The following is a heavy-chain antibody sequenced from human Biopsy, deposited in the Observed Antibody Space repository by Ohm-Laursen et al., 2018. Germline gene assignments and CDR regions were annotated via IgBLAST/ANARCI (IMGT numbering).Heavy chain of an antibody. CDR1: GASVKTSGYF. J-gene: IGHJ2*01. CDR3: VREPKTGTAEAWYFDL. Sequence: TLSLTRSVSGASVKTSGYFWAWIRQRPGKGLEWIGYISYNERTHYNPSLTSRLAISFDTSNNRISLQLRSVSVADTAVYYCVREPKTGTAEAWYFDLWGRGSPVTV. CDR2: ISYNERT. D-gene: IGHD3-9*01. V-gene: IGHV4-31*03.